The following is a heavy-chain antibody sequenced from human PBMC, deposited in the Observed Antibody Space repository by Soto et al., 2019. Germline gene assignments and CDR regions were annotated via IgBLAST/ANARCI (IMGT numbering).Heavy chain of an antibody. V-gene: IGHV1-2*02. CDR2: INPNSGGT. CDR3: ARSPYYYGSGYLRDYGMDV. Sequence: VKVSCKASGYTLTGYYMHWVRQAPGQGLEWMGWINPNSGGTNYAQKFQGRVTMTRDTSISTAYMELSRLRSDDTAVYYCARSPYYYGSGYLRDYGMDVWGQGTTVTVSS. J-gene: IGHJ6*02. D-gene: IGHD3-10*01. CDR1: GYTLTGYY.